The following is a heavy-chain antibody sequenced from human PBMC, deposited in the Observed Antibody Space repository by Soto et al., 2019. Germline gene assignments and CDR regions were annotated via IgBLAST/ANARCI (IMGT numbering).Heavy chain of an antibody. CDR1: GGTFSSYA. Sequence: SVKVSCKASGGTFSSYAISWVLQAPGQGLEWMGGIIPIFGTANYAQKFQGRVTITADESTSTAYMELSSLRSEDTAVYYCARGVRDTGNPNMLAYWAQGTLVIVSA. J-gene: IGHJ4*02. CDR2: IIPIFGTA. CDR3: ARGVRDTGNPNMLAY. V-gene: IGHV1-69*13. D-gene: IGHD1-26*01.